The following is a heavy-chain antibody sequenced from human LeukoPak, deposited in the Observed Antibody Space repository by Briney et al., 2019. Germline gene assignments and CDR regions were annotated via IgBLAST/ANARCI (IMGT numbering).Heavy chain of an antibody. CDR3: ARDPRNVGLAP. D-gene: IGHD2-15*01. J-gene: IGHJ5*02. CDR2: NNGDGSTT. V-gene: IGHV3-74*01. Sequence: GGSLRLSCVASGFSLSGYWMYWVRQAPGKGLMYISRNNGDGSTTNYADVVKGRFTMSRDNVKNTLYLQMNSLRVEDTAVYYCARDPRNVGLAPWGQGTLVIVSS. CDR1: GFSLSGYW.